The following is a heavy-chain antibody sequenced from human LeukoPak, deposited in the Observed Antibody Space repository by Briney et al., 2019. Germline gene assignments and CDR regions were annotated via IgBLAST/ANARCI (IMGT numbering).Heavy chain of an antibody. CDR2: IKSKNDGAAT. V-gene: IGHV3-15*01. Sequence: RTGGSLRLSCAVSGYTFDIAWMNWVRQAPAEGLEWLGRIKSKNDGAATDYAAPVRGRFTISTDDSKNTLYLQMNSLKTEDTAVFYCVSRDAYKPRYFMDVWGKGTTVTVSS. J-gene: IGHJ6*03. CDR3: VSRDAYKPRYFMDV. CDR1: GYTFDIAW. D-gene: IGHD5-24*01.